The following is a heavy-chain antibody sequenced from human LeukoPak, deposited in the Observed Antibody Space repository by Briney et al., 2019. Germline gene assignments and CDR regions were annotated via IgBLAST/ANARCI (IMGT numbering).Heavy chain of an antibody. CDR1: GYSFTSYW. Sequence: GKSLKLSCKGSGYSFTSYWIGWVGHMPGKCLEWMGIIYPGDSDTRYSPSFQGQVTISADKSISTAYLQWSSLKASDTAMYSCARGYCSSTSCYWRYWGQGTLVTVSS. V-gene: IGHV5-51*01. D-gene: IGHD2-2*01. CDR3: ARGYCSSTSCYWRY. CDR2: IYPGDSDT. J-gene: IGHJ4*02.